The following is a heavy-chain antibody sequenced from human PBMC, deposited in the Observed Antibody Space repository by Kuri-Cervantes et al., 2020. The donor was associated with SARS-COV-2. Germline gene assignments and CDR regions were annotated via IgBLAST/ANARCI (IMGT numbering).Heavy chain of an antibody. CDR3: ASIAARPYFDY. Sequence: SETLSLTCTVSGYSISSGYYWGWIRQPPGKGLEWIGSIYHSGSTYYNPSLKSRVTISVDTSKNQFSLKLSSVTAADTAVYYCASIAARPYFDYWGQGTLVTVSS. CDR1: GYSISSGYY. D-gene: IGHD6-6*01. J-gene: IGHJ4*02. CDR2: IYHSGST. V-gene: IGHV4-38-2*02.